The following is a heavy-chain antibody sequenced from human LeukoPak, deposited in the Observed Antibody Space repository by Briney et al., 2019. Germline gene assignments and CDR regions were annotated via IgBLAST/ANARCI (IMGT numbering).Heavy chain of an antibody. J-gene: IGHJ4*02. D-gene: IGHD6-6*01. V-gene: IGHV1-8*01. CDR2: MNPNSGNT. Sequence: ASVKVSCKASGYTFTSYDINWVRQATGQGLEWMGWMNPNSGNTGYAQKFQGRVTMTRDTSISTAYMELSRLRSDDTAVYYCARGSSSVDIDYWGQGTLVTVSS. CDR3: ARGSSSVDIDY. CDR1: GYTFTSYD.